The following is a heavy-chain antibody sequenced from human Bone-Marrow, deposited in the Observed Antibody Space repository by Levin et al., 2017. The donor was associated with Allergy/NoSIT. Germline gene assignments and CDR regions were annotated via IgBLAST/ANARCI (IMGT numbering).Heavy chain of an antibody. CDR3: ARAGSNTYVRYHFDY. Sequence: ASVKVSCEASGYTFTSHAMNWVRQAPGQGLEWMGWININTGNPTYAPGFRERFVFSLDISVSTAYLQISSLEAEDTAVYYCARAGSNTYVRYHFDYWGQGTLVTVSS. CDR1: GYTFTSHA. CDR2: ININTGNP. D-gene: IGHD2-2*02. V-gene: IGHV7-4-1*02. J-gene: IGHJ4*02.